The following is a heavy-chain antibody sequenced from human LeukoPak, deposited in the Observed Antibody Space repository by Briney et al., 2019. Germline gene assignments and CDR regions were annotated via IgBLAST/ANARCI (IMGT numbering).Heavy chain of an antibody. Sequence: SETLSLTCSVSTDSISSGNYYWGWVRQSPGQGLEWIGSIVSGGSTYHNPSFKSRVTMSIDTSKNQFSLKLSFVTAADTAFYYSVRDYGNFVQGNWGQGTLVTVSS. J-gene: IGHJ4*02. V-gene: IGHV4-39*02. CDR2: IVSGGST. D-gene: IGHD1-7*01. CDR1: TDSISSGNYY. CDR3: VRDYGNFVQGN.